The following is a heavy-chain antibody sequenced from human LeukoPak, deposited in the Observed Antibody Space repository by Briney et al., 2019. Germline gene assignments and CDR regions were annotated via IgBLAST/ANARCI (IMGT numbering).Heavy chain of an antibody. Sequence: GASLRLSCAASGFTFSNYAMSWVRQAPGKGLEWVSAISGSGGSTYYADSVKGRFTISRDNSKNTLYLQMNSLRAEDTAVYYCAKAALQLASQPTDYWGQGTLVTVSS. CDR3: AKAALQLASQPTDY. CDR1: GFTFSNYA. CDR2: ISGSGGST. V-gene: IGHV3-23*01. J-gene: IGHJ4*02. D-gene: IGHD6-13*01.